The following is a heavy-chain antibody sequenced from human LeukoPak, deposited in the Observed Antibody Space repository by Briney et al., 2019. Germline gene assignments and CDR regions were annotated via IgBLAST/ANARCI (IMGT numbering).Heavy chain of an antibody. Sequence: AASVKVSCKASGGTFSSYAISWVRQAPGQGLEWMGGIIPIFGTANYAQKFQGRVTITADESTSTAYMELSSLRSEDTAVYYCARGGAYYDSSGYYYWGQGTLVTVSS. D-gene: IGHD3-22*01. CDR2: IIPIFGTA. CDR1: GGTFSSYA. CDR3: ARGGAYYDSSGYYY. J-gene: IGHJ4*02. V-gene: IGHV1-69*13.